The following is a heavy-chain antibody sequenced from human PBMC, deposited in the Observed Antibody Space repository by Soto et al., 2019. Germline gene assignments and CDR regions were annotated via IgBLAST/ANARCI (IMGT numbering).Heavy chain of an antibody. Sequence: QTLSLTWVVSGVTVSNNSVAWNWVRQSPSRGLEWLGRTYYRSRWYSDYAVSVRSRIDINADTSKNQVSLQLNSVTPEDTAVDYCSRSEEDSDYYYYGMDVWGQGTTGNV. CDR2: TYYRSRWYS. CDR3: SRSEEDSDYYYYGMDV. J-gene: IGHJ6*02. V-gene: IGHV6-1*01. CDR1: GVTVSNNSVA. D-gene: IGHD2-15*01.